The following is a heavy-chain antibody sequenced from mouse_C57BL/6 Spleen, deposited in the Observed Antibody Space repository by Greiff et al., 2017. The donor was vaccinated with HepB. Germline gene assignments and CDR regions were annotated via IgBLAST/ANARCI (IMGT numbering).Heavy chain of an antibody. Sequence: QVHVKQSGAELVKPGASVKLSCKASGYTFTEYTIHWVKQRPGQGLEWIGWFYPGSGSIKYNEKFKDKATLTANKTSSTVYMELSRLTSEDSAVYFCSRHEEYGYDYWYFDVWGTGTTVTVSS. J-gene: IGHJ1*03. CDR2: FYPGSGSI. CDR3: SRHEEYGYDYWYFDV. D-gene: IGHD2-2*01. V-gene: IGHV1-62-2*01. CDR1: GYTFTEYT.